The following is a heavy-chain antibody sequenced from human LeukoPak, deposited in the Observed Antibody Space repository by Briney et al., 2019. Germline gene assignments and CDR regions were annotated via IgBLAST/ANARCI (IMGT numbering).Heavy chain of an antibody. CDR1: GFTFSDYY. Sequence: PGGSLRLSCAVSGFTFSDYYMSWIRQAPGKGLEWVSYISSGGSTISHADSVKGRFTISRDNAENSLYLQMNSLRAEDTAVYYCATVGYSSGWCRNWGQGTLVTVSS. V-gene: IGHV3-11*04. D-gene: IGHD6-19*01. CDR3: ATVGYSSGWCRN. CDR2: ISSGGSTI. J-gene: IGHJ4*02.